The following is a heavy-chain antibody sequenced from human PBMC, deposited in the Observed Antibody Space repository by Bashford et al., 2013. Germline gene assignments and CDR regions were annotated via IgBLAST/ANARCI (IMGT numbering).Heavy chain of an antibody. Sequence: GPSVKVSCKASGYTLPSYGISWVRQAPGQGLEWMGWISAYNGNTNYAQKLQGRVTMTTDTSTSTAYMELRSLRSDDTAVYYCARDLRYDSSGFTSTASDYYYYYGMDVWGQGTTVTVSS. V-gene: IGHV1-18*01. CDR2: ISAYNGNT. D-gene: IGHD3-22*01. CDR1: GYTLPSYG. CDR3: ARDLRYDSSGFTSTASDYYYYYGMDV. J-gene: IGHJ6*02.